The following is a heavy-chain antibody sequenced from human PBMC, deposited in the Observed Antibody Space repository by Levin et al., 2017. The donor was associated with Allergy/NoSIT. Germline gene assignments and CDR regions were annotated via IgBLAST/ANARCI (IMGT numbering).Heavy chain of an antibody. D-gene: IGHD1-26*01. CDR2: ISYDGSNK. CDR3: ARAGSGSYDADAFDI. V-gene: IGHV3-30*04. Sequence: GGSLRLSCAASGFTFSSYAMHWVRQAPGKGLEWVAVISYDGSNKYYADSVKGRFTISRDNSKNTLYLQMNSLRAEDTAVYYCARAGSGSYDADAFDIWGQGTMVTVSS. CDR1: GFTFSSYA. J-gene: IGHJ3*02.